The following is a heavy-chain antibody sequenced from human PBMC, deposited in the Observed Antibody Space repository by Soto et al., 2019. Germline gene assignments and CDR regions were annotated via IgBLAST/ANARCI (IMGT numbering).Heavy chain of an antibody. CDR2: ISGSGSAT. CDR3: ARDPNSGFVRHLDY. D-gene: IGHD3-10*01. Sequence: EVQLVESGGGLAQPGGSLRLSCAASGFSFGGYSMNWVRQAPGKGLEWLSHISGSGSATYYADSVKGRFTISRDNAKNSLYLQLNSLRVEDTAVYYCARDPNSGFVRHLDYWGQGTLVTVAS. J-gene: IGHJ4*02. V-gene: IGHV3-48*01. CDR1: GFSFGGYS.